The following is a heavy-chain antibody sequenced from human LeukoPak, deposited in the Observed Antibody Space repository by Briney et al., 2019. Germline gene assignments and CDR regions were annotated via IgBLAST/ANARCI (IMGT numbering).Heavy chain of an antibody. CDR2: ISGSGGST. Sequence: QPAGTLRLSCAASGFTFSSYAMSWVRQAPGKGLEWVSAISGSGGSTYYADSVKGPFTISRDNSKNTLYLQMNSLRAEDTAVYYCAKRVNSGSYSFDYWGQGTLVTVSS. CDR1: GFTFSSYA. CDR3: AKRVNSGSYSFDY. D-gene: IGHD1-26*01. J-gene: IGHJ4*02. V-gene: IGHV3-23*01.